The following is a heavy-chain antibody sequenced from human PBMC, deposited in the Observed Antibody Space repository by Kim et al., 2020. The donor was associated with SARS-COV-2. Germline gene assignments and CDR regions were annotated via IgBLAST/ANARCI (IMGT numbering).Heavy chain of an antibody. CDR3: AKVRLASLYSNFDY. CDR1: GFTFSSYG. CDR2: ITGSGNTT. D-gene: IGHD2-21*01. J-gene: IGHJ4*02. Sequence: LSLTCAASGFTFSSYGMTWIRQAPGKGLQWVSAITGSGNTTYFAASVRGRFTISRDNSRNMLYLQMNSLRAEDTALYYCAKVRLASLYSNFDYWGQG. V-gene: IGHV3-23*01.